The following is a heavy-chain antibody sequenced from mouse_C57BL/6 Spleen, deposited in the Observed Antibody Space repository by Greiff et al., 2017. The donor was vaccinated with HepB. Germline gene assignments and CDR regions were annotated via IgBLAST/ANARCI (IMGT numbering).Heavy chain of an antibody. J-gene: IGHJ3*01. CDR1: GYTFTSYG. CDR2: IYPRSGNT. CDR3: ARPDSSGYWFAY. D-gene: IGHD3-2*02. Sequence: VKLLESGAELARPGASVKLSCKASGYTFTSYGISWVKQRTGQGLEWIGEIYPRSGNTYYNEKFKGKATLTADKSSSTAYMELRSLTSEDSAVYFCARPDSSGYWFAYWGQGTLVTVSA. V-gene: IGHV1-81*01.